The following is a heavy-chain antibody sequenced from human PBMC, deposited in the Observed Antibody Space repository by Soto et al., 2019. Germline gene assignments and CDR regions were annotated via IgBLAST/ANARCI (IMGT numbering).Heavy chain of an antibody. Sequence: SVKVSCKASGGTFSSYAISWVRQAPGQGLEWMGGIIPIFGTANYAQKFQGRVTITADESTSTAYMELSSLRSEDTAVYYCARSDRSSDLDCYDSSGYRHPYYFDYWGQGTLVTVSS. J-gene: IGHJ4*02. CDR1: GGTFSSYA. D-gene: IGHD3-22*01. CDR3: ARSDRSSDLDCYDSSGYRHPYYFDY. V-gene: IGHV1-69*13. CDR2: IIPIFGTA.